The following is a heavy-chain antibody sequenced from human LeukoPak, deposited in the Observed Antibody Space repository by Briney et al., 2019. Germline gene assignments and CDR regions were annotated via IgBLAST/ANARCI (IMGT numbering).Heavy chain of an antibody. V-gene: IGHV3-53*01. D-gene: IGHD3-22*01. CDR2: LYSDGTT. CDR3: ARREINGYYLS. Sequence: PGGSLRLSCAASGFTVSSNYMIWVRQPPGKGLEWVSVLYSDGTTYYADSVKGRFIISRDNSRNTLSLQMHSLRAEDTAVYYCARREINGYYLSWGQGTLVTVSS. CDR1: GFTVSSNY. J-gene: IGHJ5*02.